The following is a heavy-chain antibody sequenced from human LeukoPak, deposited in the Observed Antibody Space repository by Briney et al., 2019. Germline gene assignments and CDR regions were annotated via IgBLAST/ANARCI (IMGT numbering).Heavy chain of an antibody. V-gene: IGHV3-30*18. J-gene: IGHJ6*02. CDR3: AKDSSSGRGGYDWHYYYYGMDV. CDR2: ISYDGSNK. CDR1: GFTFCSYG. D-gene: IGHD5-12*01. Sequence: GGSLRLSCAASGFTFCSYGMHWVRQAPGKGLEWVAVISYDGSNKYYADSVKGRFTISRDNSKNTLYLQMNSLRAEDTAVYYCAKDSSSGRGGYDWHYYYYGMDVWGQGTTVTVSS.